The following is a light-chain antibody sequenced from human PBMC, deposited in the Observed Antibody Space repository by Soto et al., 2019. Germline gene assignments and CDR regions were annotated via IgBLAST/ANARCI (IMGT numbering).Light chain of an antibody. CDR1: SSNIGAGYD. CDR2: GST. CDR3: QSYDSRLTGSV. V-gene: IGLV1-40*01. Sequence: QPVLTQPPSVSGAPGQRVTVSCTGSSSNIGAGYDVHWYQKFPGTAPKLLIYGSTNRPSGVPDRFSGSKSGTSASLAITGLQPEDEADYYCQSYDSRLTGSVFGGGTKLTVL. J-gene: IGLJ2*01.